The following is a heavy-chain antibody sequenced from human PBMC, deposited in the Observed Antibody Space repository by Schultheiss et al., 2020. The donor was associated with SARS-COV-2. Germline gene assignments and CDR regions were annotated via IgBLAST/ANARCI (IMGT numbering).Heavy chain of an antibody. CDR3: AKDPPYYYDSGTYRVDGMDV. V-gene: IGHV3-23*01. Sequence: GGSLRLSCSASGFTFGSYAMHWVRQAPGKGLEWVSAISGSGGSTYYADSVKGRFTISRDNSKNTLYLQMNSLRAEDTAVYYCAKDPPYYYDSGTYRVDGMDVWGQGTTVTVSS. CDR2: ISGSGGST. J-gene: IGHJ6*02. D-gene: IGHD3-22*01. CDR1: GFTFGSYA.